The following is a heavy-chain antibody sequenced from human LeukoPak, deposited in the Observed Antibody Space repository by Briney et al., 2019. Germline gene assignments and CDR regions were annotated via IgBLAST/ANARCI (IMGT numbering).Heavy chain of an antibody. CDR3: ARANHYYHMDV. Sequence: ASVKVSCKASGYTFTGYYMHWVRQAPGQGLEWMGWINPNSGGTNYAQKFQGRVTMTTDPSTSTAYMELRSLRYDDTAVYYCARANHYYHMDVWGKGTTVT. V-gene: IGHV1-2*02. CDR2: INPNSGGT. J-gene: IGHJ6*03. CDR1: GYTFTGYY.